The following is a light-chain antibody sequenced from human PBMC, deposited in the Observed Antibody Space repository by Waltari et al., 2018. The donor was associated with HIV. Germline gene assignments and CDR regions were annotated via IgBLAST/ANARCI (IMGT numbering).Light chain of an antibody. CDR2: DDT. V-gene: IGLV3-21*02. CDR3: QVWDSNSHHVV. CDR1: DIGLQS. J-gene: IGLJ2*01. Sequence: YVLTQPPSVSVAPGQTANITCGGSDIGLQSVHWYQQKPSQAPVLIIYDDTNRPSGIAERFSGSNSENTAALSISRVEVGDEADYYCQVWDSNSHHVVFGGGTKVTVL.